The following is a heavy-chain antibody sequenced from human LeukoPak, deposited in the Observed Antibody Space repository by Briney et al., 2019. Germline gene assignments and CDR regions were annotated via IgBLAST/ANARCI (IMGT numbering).Heavy chain of an antibody. CDR1: GYTFTSYG. CDR2: ISAYNDNT. V-gene: IGHV1-18*01. CDR3: ARDHPGDTLSEY. J-gene: IGHJ4*02. Sequence: ASVKVSCKASGYTFTSYGISWVRQAPGQGLEWMGWISAYNDNTNYVQKFQGRVTMTTDTSTSTAYMELRSLSPDDTAVYYCARDHPGDTLSEYWGQGTLVTVSS. D-gene: IGHD2-21*02.